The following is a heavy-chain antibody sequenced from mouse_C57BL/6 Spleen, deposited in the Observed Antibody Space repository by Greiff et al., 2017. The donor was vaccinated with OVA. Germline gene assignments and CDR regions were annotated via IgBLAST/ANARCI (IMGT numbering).Heavy chain of an antibody. CDR1: GYTFTSYW. J-gene: IGHJ1*03. CDR2: IYPSDSET. Sequence: QVQLQQPGAELVRPGSSVKLSCKASGYTFTSYWMDWVKQRPGQGLEWIGNIYPSDSETHYNQKFKDKATLTVDKSSSTSYMQLSSLTSEDSAVYYCARDWGSYDLYFDVWGTGTTVTVSS. D-gene: IGHD1-1*02. V-gene: IGHV1-61*01. CDR3: ARDWGSYDLYFDV.